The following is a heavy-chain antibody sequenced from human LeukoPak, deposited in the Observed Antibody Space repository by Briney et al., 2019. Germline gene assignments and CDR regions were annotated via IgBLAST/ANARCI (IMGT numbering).Heavy chain of an antibody. CDR1: GFTLDDDA. Sequence: GRSLRLSWAAAGFTLDDDAMHWGRQAPRKGLEWVSGISWNSGSIGYADSVKGRFTISRDNAKNSLYLQMNSLRAEDTALYYCAKGRLWYIFDYWGQGTLVTVSS. J-gene: IGHJ4*02. V-gene: IGHV3-9*01. D-gene: IGHD5-18*01. CDR3: AKGRLWYIFDY. CDR2: ISWNSGSI.